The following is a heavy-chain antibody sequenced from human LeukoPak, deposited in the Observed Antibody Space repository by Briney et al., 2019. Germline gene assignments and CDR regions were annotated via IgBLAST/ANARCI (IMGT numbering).Heavy chain of an antibody. CDR1: GYTFTSYG. J-gene: IGHJ4*02. V-gene: IGHV1-18*01. CDR3: AREAQQLVTIYFDY. Sequence: VKVSCKASGYTFTSYGISWVRQAPGQGLELMGWISAYNGNSYYAQKLQGRVTMTTDTSTGTAYMELRSLRSDDTAVYYCAREAQQLVTIYFDYWGQGTLVTVPT. D-gene: IGHD6-13*01. CDR2: ISAYNGNS.